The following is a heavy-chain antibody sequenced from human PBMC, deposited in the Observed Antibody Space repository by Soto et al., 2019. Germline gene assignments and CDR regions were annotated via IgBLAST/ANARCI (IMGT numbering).Heavy chain of an antibody. J-gene: IGHJ6*02. Sequence: PSETLSLTCAVYGGSFSGYYWSWIRQPPGKGLEWIGEINHSGSTNYNPSLKSRVTISVDTSKNQFSLKLSSVTAADTAVYYCASGGYCSGGSCYRAYYYGMDVWGQGTTVT. CDR2: INHSGST. CDR3: ASGGYCSGGSCYRAYYYGMDV. V-gene: IGHV4-34*01. D-gene: IGHD2-15*01. CDR1: GGSFSGYY.